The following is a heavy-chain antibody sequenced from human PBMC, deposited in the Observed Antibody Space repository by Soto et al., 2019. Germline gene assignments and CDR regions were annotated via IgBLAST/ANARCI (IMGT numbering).Heavy chain of an antibody. CDR3: ARKQLVTSDAFDI. J-gene: IGHJ3*02. D-gene: IGHD6-13*01. CDR2: IYPGDSDT. Sequence: GESLKISCKGSGYSFTSYLIGWVRQMPGKGLEWMGIIYPGDSDTRYSPSFQGQVTISADKSISTAYLQWSSLKASDTAMYYCARKQLVTSDAFDILGQGTMLTVSS. CDR1: GYSFTSYL. V-gene: IGHV5-51*01.